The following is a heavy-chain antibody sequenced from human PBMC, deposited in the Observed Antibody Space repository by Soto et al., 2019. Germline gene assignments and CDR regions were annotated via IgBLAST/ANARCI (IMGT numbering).Heavy chain of an antibody. CDR3: ARYRYSDSLKEYYFDY. D-gene: IGHD3-22*01. Sequence: LSLTCTVSGGSINSGDYYWSWIRQPPGKGLEWIGNLYYTGSTYYNPSLKSRVTISVDTSKKQFSLMVTSVTAADTAVYYCARYRYSDSLKEYYFDYWGQGTLVTVSS. V-gene: IGHV4-30-4*01. J-gene: IGHJ4*02. CDR1: GGSINSGDYY. CDR2: LYYTGST.